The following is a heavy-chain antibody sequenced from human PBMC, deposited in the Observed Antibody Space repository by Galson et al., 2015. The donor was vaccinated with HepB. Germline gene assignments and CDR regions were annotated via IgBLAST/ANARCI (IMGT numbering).Heavy chain of an antibody. CDR3: ARQVHGADGRGLDFDY. J-gene: IGHJ4*02. V-gene: IGHV3-23*01. CDR2: ISGSGGNT. CDR1: AFTFSNSA. D-gene: IGHD2-15*01. Sequence: SLRLSCAASAFTFSNSAMSWVRQAPGKGLEWVSGISGSGGNTYYADSVQGRFTISRDNSQNTLSLQMNSLRAADTAVYYCARQVHGADGRGLDFDYWGQGTLVTVSS.